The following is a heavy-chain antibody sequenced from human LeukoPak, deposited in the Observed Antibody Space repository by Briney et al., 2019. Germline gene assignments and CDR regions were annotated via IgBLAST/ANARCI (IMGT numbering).Heavy chain of an antibody. J-gene: IGHJ4*02. CDR1: GYTLTELS. CDR3: ARDRRGYCSSTSCAHPPVY. CDR2: FDPEDGET. D-gene: IGHD2-2*01. Sequence: ASVKVSCKVSGYTLTELSMHWVRQAPGKGLEWMGGFDPEDGETIYAQKFQGRVTMAEDTSTDTAYMELSSLRSEDTAVYYCARDRRGYCSSTSCAHPPVYWGQGTLVTVSS. V-gene: IGHV1-24*01.